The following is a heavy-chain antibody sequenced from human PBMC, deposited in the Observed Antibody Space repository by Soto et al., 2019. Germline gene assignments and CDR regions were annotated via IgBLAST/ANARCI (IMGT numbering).Heavy chain of an antibody. CDR1: AASITSVLHY. V-gene: IGHV4-31*03. CDR3: ARAPWYETSGYLFDS. CDR2: IHYSGTT. Sequence: TLSLSRPVSAASITSVLHYWGWIRPHRGEGLEWIGYIHYSGTTHYNPSLKGRVTISSDTSKNQFSLSLDSVTAADTAVYYCARAPWYETSGYLFDSWGQGTLVSVS. D-gene: IGHD3-22*01. J-gene: IGHJ4*02.